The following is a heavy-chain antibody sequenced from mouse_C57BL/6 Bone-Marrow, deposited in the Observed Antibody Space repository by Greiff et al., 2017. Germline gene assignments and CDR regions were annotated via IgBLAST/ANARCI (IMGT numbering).Heavy chain of an antibody. J-gene: IGHJ3*01. D-gene: IGHD3-2*02. CDR2: ILPGSGST. V-gene: IGHV1-9*01. CDR1: GYTFTGYW. CDR3: ARGAAQATWAWFAY. Sequence: VQLQQSGAELMKPGASVKLSCKATGYTFTGYWIEWVKQRPGHGLEWIGEILPGSGSTNYNEKFKGKATFTADTSSNTAYMRLSSLTTEDSAIYYCARGAAQATWAWFAYWGQGTLVTVSA.